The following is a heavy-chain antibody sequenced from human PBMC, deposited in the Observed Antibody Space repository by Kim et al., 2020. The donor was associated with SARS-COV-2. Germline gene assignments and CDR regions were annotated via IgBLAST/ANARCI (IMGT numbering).Heavy chain of an antibody. CDR1: GGSISSSPYY. Sequence: SETLSLTCSVSGGSISSSPYYWGWIRQPPGKGLEWIGNIYYTGSAYYNPSLNSRVTITVDTSKNQFFLELSSVTSADTAVYYCARFCSTSTCSILRAFDIWGQRTTVTVSS. D-gene: IGHD2-2*01. J-gene: IGHJ3*02. V-gene: IGHV4-39*01. CDR2: IYYTGSA. CDR3: ARFCSTSTCSILRAFDI.